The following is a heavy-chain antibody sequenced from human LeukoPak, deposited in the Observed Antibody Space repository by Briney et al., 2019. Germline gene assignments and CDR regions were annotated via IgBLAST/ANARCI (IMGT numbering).Heavy chain of an antibody. CDR1: GGSFSGYY. CDR2: INHSGST. D-gene: IGHD3-22*01. CDR3: ARAVGYYDSSGYYGAFDI. V-gene: IGHV4-34*01. Sequence: PSETLSLTCAVYGGSFSGYYWSWIRQPPGKGLEWIGEINHSGSTNYNPSLKSRVTISVDTSKNQFSLKLSSVTAADTAVYYCARAVGYYDSSGYYGAFDIWGQGTMVTVSS. J-gene: IGHJ3*02.